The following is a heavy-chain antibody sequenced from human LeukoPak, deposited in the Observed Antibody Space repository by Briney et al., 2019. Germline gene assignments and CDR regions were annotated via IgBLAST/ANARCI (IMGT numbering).Heavy chain of an antibody. CDR1: GFTFSSFD. V-gene: IGHV3-23*01. CDR2: ISGSGGST. CDR3: AKTSIVGAFDY. Sequence: GGSLRLSCAASGFTFSSFDMIWVRQAPGKGLEWVSTISGSGGSTYYADSVKGRFTISRDNSKNTRFLQLSSLRADDTAVYYCAKTSIVGAFDYWGQGTLVTVSS. J-gene: IGHJ4*02. D-gene: IGHD1-26*01.